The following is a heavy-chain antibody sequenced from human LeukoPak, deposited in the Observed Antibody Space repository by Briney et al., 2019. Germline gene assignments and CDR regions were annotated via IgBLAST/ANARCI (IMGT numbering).Heavy chain of an antibody. CDR2: INHSGST. V-gene: IGHV4-34*01. Sequence: SETLSLTCAVYGGSISGYYWSWIRQPPGKGLEWIGEINHSGSTNYNPSLKSRVTISVDTSKNQFSLKLSSVTAADTALYYCARAYGGNSMFDYWGQGTLVTVSS. CDR1: GGSISGYY. CDR3: ARAYGGNSMFDY. D-gene: IGHD4-23*01. J-gene: IGHJ4*02.